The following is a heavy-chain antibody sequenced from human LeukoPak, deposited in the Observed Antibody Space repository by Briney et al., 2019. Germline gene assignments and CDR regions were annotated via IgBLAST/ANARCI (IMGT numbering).Heavy chain of an antibody. Sequence: GGSLRLSCAASGFTFSSYWMSWVRQAPGKGLEWVANIKQDGSEKYYVDSVKGRFTISRDNAKNSLYLQMNSLRAEDTAVYYCARERYSSSWYERSNWFDPWGPGTLVTVSS. CDR3: ARERYSSSWYERSNWFDP. V-gene: IGHV3-7*01. D-gene: IGHD6-13*01. CDR2: IKQDGSEK. J-gene: IGHJ5*02. CDR1: GFTFSSYW.